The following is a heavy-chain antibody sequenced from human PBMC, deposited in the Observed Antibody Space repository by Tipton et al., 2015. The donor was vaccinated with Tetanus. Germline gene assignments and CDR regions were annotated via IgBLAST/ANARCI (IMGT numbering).Heavy chain of an antibody. Sequence: TLSLTCIVSGGSLSAGGHYGAWVRQSPGKGLEWIGSLTYSGRTYYSPSLKGRLTMSVDTSKKDFSLRLRSVTAADTAVYYCARRRYTWNRGGFDVWGQGTLVTVSS. J-gene: IGHJ3*01. CDR2: LTYSGRT. V-gene: IGHV4-39*02. D-gene: IGHD1-1*01. CDR1: GGSLSAGGHY. CDR3: ARRRYTWNRGGFDV.